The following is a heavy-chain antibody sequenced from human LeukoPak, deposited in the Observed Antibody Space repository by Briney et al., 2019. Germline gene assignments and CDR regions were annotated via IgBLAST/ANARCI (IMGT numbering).Heavy chain of an antibody. CDR2: INHSGST. CDR1: GGSFSGYY. J-gene: IGHJ5*02. Sequence: SETLSLTCAVYGGSFSGYYWSWIRQPPGKGLEWIGEINHSGSTNYNPSLKSRVTISVDTSKNQFSLKLSSVTAADTAVYYCARGPYCSSTSCYGGGDWFDPWGQGTLVTVSS. CDR3: ARGPYCSSTSCYGGGDWFDP. D-gene: IGHD2-2*01. V-gene: IGHV4-34*01.